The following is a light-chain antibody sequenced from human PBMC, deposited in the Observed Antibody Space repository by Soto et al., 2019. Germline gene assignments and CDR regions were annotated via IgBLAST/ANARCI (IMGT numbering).Light chain of an antibody. J-gene: IGKJ1*01. CDR1: QSVSGW. Sequence: DIQMTHTPSTLCACVGDTVTATRRASQSVSGWLAWYQQKPGEAPKLLIYDASALPRGVPSRFSGSGSGTKFTLTIASLQPDDFATYYCQQYETFSGTFGPGTKGDIK. V-gene: IGKV1-5*01. CDR3: QQYETFSGT. CDR2: DAS.